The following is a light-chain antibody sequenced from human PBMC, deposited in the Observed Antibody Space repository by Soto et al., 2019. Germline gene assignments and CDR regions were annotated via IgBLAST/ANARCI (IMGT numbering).Light chain of an antibody. V-gene: IGKV3-15*01. CDR1: QSVSSN. J-gene: IGKJ1*01. CDR2: GAS. Sequence: EIVMTQSPATLSMSPGERATLSCRASQSVSSNLAWYQQKPGQPPRLLIYGASARATSIPARFSGSGSGTEFTLTISSLQSEDFAVYYCQQYTNWPPWTFGQGTRVEIK. CDR3: QQYTNWPPWT.